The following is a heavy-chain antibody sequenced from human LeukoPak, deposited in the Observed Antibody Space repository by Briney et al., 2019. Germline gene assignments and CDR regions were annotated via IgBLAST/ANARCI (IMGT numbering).Heavy chain of an antibody. CDR2: IYSGGST. Sequence: PGGSLRLSCAASGFTVSSNYMSWVRQAPGKGLEWVSVIYSGGSTYYADSVKGRFTISRDNSKNTLYPQMNSLRAEDTAVYYCARERTVDSSGSYAFDIWGQGTMVTVSS. D-gene: IGHD3-22*01. J-gene: IGHJ3*02. V-gene: IGHV3-53*01. CDR3: ARERTVDSSGSYAFDI. CDR1: GFTVSSNY.